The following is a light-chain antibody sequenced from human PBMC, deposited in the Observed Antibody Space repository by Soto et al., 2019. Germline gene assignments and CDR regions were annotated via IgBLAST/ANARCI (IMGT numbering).Light chain of an antibody. CDR3: QQANTFPFT. CDR1: QAINNW. J-gene: IGKJ3*01. Sequence: DIQMTQSPSSLSASVGDSFTITFRASQAINNWLAWYQHKPGEDPKXLIYATSTLQSGVPSRFSGSGSGTDFTLTISSLQPEDFATYYCQQANTFPFTFGPGTKVDIK. V-gene: IGKV1-12*01. CDR2: ATS.